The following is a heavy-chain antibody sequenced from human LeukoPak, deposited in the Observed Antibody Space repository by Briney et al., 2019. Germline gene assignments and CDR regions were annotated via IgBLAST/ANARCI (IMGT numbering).Heavy chain of an antibody. D-gene: IGHD3-22*01. V-gene: IGHV3-13*01. CDR2: IGTADDT. CDR1: GFTFSSYD. Sequence: GGSLRLSCAASGFTFSSYDMHWVRHATGKGLEWVSAIGTADDTYYPGSVKGRFTISRENAKNSLYLQMNSLRAGDTAVYYCARLNDSSGLDYWGQGTLVTVSS. J-gene: IGHJ4*02. CDR3: ARLNDSSGLDY.